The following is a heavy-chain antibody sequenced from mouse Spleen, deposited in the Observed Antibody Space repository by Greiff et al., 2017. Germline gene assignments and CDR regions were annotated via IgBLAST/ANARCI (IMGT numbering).Heavy chain of an antibody. V-gene: IGHV3-6*01. CDR3: ARDQDYGSSYGAMDY. CDR1: GYSITSGYY. CDR2: ISYDGSN. J-gene: IGHJ4*01. Sequence: EVKLMESGPGLVKPSQSLSLTCSVTGYSITSGYYWNWIRQFPGNKLEWMGYISYDGSNNYNPSLKNRISITRDTSKNQFFLKLNSVTTEDTATYYCARDQDYGSSYGAMDYWGQGTSVTVSS. D-gene: IGHD1-1*01.